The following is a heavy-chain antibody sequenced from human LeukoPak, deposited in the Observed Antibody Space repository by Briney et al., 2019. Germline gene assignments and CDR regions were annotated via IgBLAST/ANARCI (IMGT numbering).Heavy chain of an antibody. V-gene: IGHV3-64*01. Sequence: PGGSLRLSCAASGFTFSTYAMHWVRQAPGKGLEYVSGISSNGGSTYYANSVKGRFTISRDNSKNTLYLQMGSLRAEDMAVYYCARGSPVWLVSHLDYWGQGTLVTVSS. CDR2: ISSNGGST. CDR1: GFTFSTYA. J-gene: IGHJ4*02. D-gene: IGHD6-6*01. CDR3: ARGSPVWLVSHLDY.